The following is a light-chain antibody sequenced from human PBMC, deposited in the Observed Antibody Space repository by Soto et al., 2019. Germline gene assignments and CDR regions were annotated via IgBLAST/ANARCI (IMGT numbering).Light chain of an antibody. CDR3: SSYTTNHTRV. CDR1: SNVIGGYNY. V-gene: IGLV2-14*01. J-gene: IGLJ3*02. Sequence: QSALTQPASVSGSPGQSITFSCTGTSNVIGGYNYVSWFQHHPDKAPKLIIYEVYDRPSGVSNRFSGSKSGNTASLTISGLQPEDEADYYCSSYTTNHTRVFGGGTKLTVL. CDR2: EVY.